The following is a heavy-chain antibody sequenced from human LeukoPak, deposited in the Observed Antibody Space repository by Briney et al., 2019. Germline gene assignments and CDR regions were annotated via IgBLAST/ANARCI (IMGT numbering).Heavy chain of an antibody. CDR2: ISYEGSNK. V-gene: IGHV3-30-3*01. CDR1: GFTFSSYA. J-gene: IGHJ4*02. D-gene: IGHD6-13*01. CDR3: ANPDPYIAAAGTPMITPPY. Sequence: GGSLRFSCAASGFTFSSYAMHWVRQAPGKGLEGVAVISYEGSNKYYADSVKGRFTISRDNSKNTRYLQMNRLRAEDTAVYYCANPDPYIAAAGTPMITPPYWGQGTLVTVSS.